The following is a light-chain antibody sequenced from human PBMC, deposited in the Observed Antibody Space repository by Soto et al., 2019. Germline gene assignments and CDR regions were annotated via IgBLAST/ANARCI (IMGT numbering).Light chain of an antibody. CDR2: GAS. J-gene: IGKJ3*01. Sequence: EIVMTQSPATLSVSPGERATLSCRASQSVSSNLAWYQQKPGQAPRLLIYGASTRATGIPARFSGSGSGTEFPLTISSLQSEDFAVYYCQQYNNWLGGFTLGPGTKVDIK. CDR1: QSVSSN. V-gene: IGKV3-15*01. CDR3: QQYNNWLGGFT.